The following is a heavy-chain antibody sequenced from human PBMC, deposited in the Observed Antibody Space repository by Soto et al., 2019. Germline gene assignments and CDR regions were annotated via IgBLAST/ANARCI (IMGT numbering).Heavy chain of an antibody. Sequence: GGSLRLSCAASGFTFSGSAMHWVRQASGKGLEWVGRIRSKANSYATAYAASVKGRFTISRDDSKNTAYLQMNSLKTEDTAVYYCTSASGFCSSTSCYNYWGQGTLVTVSS. CDR3: TSASGFCSSTSCYNY. CDR2: IRSKANSYAT. J-gene: IGHJ4*02. V-gene: IGHV3-73*01. CDR1: GFTFSGSA. D-gene: IGHD2-2*02.